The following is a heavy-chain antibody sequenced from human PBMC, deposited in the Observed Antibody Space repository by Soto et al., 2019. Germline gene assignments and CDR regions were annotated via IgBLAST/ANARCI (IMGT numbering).Heavy chain of an antibody. CDR3: ARGYDSSGYQYYFDY. Sequence: QVQLVQSGAEVKKPGSSVKVSCKASGGTFSSYAISWVRQAPGQGLEWMGGIIPIFGTANYAQKFQGRVTIXADXSXTTAYMELSSLRSEDTAVYYCARGYDSSGYQYYFDYWGQGTLVTVSS. V-gene: IGHV1-69*12. CDR1: GGTFSSYA. D-gene: IGHD3-22*01. J-gene: IGHJ4*02. CDR2: IIPIFGTA.